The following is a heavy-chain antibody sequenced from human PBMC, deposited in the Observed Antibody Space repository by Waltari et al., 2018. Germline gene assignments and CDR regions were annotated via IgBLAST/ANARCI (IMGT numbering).Heavy chain of an antibody. V-gene: IGHV3-23*04. D-gene: IGHD3-9*01. CDR2: ISGSGGST. J-gene: IGHJ4*02. CDR1: GFTFSSYA. CDR3: AKDSTHLTGYPTHFDY. Sequence: EVQLVESGGGLVQPGGSLRLSCAASGFTFSSYAMSWVRQAPGKGLEWVSAISGSGGSTYYADSVKGRFTISRDNSKNALYLQMNSLRAEDTAVYYCAKDSTHLTGYPTHFDYWGQGTLVTVSS.